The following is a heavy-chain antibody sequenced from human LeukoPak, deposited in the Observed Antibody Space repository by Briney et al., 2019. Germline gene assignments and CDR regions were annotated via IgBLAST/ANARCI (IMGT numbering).Heavy chain of an antibody. V-gene: IGHV1-46*01. D-gene: IGHD2-21*02. Sequence: ASVKVSCKASGYTFTSYYMHWVRQAPGQGLEWMGIINPSGGSTSYAQKFQGRVTMTRDTSTSTVYMELSSLRSEDTAVYYCARDYCAADCYSYYFDYWGQGTLVTVSS. CDR3: ARDYCAADCYSYYFDY. J-gene: IGHJ4*02. CDR2: INPSGGST. CDR1: GYTFTSYY.